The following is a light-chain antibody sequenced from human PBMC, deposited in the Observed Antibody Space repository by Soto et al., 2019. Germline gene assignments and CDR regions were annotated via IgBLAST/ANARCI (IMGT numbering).Light chain of an antibody. Sequence: QSVLTQSPSASVSLGASVKLTCTLSSGHSNYAIAWHQQQPEKGPRFLMKVNSGGSHIKGDAIPDRLSGSSTGAERSLFTSSLQSEDEADYYCQTWGTGSARVVFGGGTQLTVL. V-gene: IGLV4-69*01. J-gene: IGLJ7*01. CDR3: QTWGTGSARVV. CDR2: VNSGGSH. CDR1: SGHSNYA.